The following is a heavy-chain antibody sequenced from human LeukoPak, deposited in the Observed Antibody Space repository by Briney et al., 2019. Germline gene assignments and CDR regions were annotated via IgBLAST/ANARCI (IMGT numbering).Heavy chain of an antibody. CDR3: ARQGVATAIDY. CDR2: LYYGGNT. CDR1: GDSINSRSYY. J-gene: IGHJ4*02. D-gene: IGHD2-21*02. Sequence: SETLSLTCTVSGDSINSRSYYWDWIRQPPGKGLEWIGNLYYGGNTNYNPSLKSRVTMSVDTSKNLFALKLSSVTAADTAVYYCARQGVATAIDYWGQGTLVTVSS. V-gene: IGHV4-39*06.